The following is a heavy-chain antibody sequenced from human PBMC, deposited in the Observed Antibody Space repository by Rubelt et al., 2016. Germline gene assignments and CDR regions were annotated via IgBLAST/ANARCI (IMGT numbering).Heavy chain of an antibody. D-gene: IGHD4-17*01. V-gene: IGHV1-46*01. J-gene: IGHJ4*02. CDR1: GYTFTSYY. CDR3: AREQETTVTIEGVLGY. Sequence: QVQLVQSGAEVKKPGASVKVSCKASGYTFTSYYMHWVRQAPGQGLEWMGIINPSGCSTSYAQKVQGRCTMTRDTATSAVYMELSSLRSEDTAVYYCAREQETTVTIEGVLGYWGQGTLVTVSS. CDR2: INPSGCST.